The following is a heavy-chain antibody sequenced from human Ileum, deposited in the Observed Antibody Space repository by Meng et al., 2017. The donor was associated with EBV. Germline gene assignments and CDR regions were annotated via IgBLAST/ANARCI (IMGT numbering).Heavy chain of an antibody. D-gene: IGHD6-13*01. CDR2: LCPP. J-gene: IGHJ4*02. V-gene: IGHV4-30-4*01. CDR3: AIYAEGAGGKGY. Sequence: QVQLPASRPGLVAPSQTLSLTCALSGGSISSGAYHWSWIRQPPGKGLEWIGPLCPPSSPPSLRSRLTISVDPSKNQFSLRLDSATAADTAVYYCAIYAEGAGGKGYWGQGTLVTVSS. CDR1: GGSISSGAYH.